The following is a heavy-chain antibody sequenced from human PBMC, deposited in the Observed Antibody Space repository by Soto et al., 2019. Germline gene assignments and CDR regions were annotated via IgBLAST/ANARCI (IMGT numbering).Heavy chain of an antibody. Sequence: QVQLQESGPGLVKPSETLSLTCTVSGGSVSSGSYYWSWIRQPPGKGLEWIGYIYYSGSTNYNPSLKSRVTISVDTSKNQFSLKLSSVTAADTAVYYCARDEYDSSGYRAFDYWGQGTLVTVSS. CDR1: GGSVSSGSYY. J-gene: IGHJ4*02. D-gene: IGHD3-22*01. V-gene: IGHV4-61*01. CDR2: IYYSGST. CDR3: ARDEYDSSGYRAFDY.